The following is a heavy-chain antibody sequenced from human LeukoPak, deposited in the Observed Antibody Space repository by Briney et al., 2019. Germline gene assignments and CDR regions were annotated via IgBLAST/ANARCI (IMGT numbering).Heavy chain of an antibody. Sequence: ASVKVSCKASGYTFTSYGISWVRQAPGQGLEWMGWISAYNGNTNYAQKLQGRVTMTTDTSTSTAYMELRSLRSDDTAVYYCARTDYDFWSGYLEGYYYYMDVWGKGTTVTVSS. CDR1: GYTFTSYG. CDR3: ARTDYDFWSGYLEGYYYYMDV. V-gene: IGHV1-18*01. CDR2: ISAYNGNT. D-gene: IGHD3-3*01. J-gene: IGHJ6*03.